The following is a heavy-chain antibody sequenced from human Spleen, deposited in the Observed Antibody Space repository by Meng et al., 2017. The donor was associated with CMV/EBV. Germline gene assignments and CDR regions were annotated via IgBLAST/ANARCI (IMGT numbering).Heavy chain of an antibody. CDR2: ISPSGSII. J-gene: IGHJ4*02. Sequence: GGSLRLSCAASGFTFNDYYMIWIRQAPGKGLECISYISPSGSIIHYADSVRGRFTISRDNAKNSLYLQMNSLRAEDSAVYYCARDLQWLNDYWGQGTLVTVSS. CDR1: GFTFNDYY. CDR3: ARDLQWLNDY. V-gene: IGHV3-11*04. D-gene: IGHD3-22*01.